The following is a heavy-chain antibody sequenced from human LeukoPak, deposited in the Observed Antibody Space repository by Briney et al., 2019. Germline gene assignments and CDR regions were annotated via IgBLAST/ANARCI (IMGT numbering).Heavy chain of an antibody. Sequence: GGSLRLSCAASGSTFSTSWMSWVRQAPGKGLEWVANISQDGNEKYYVDSVKGRFTISRDNAKNSLYLQMNSLRVEDTAVYYCARTIVEVRAASDVFDIWGQGTMVTVSS. J-gene: IGHJ3*02. V-gene: IGHV3-7*01. D-gene: IGHD2-2*01. CDR3: ARTIVEVRAASDVFDI. CDR1: GSTFSTSW. CDR2: ISQDGNEK.